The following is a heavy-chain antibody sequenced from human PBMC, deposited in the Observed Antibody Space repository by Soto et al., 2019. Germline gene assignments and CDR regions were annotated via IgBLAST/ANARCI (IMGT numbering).Heavy chain of an antibody. J-gene: IGHJ4*02. V-gene: IGHV4-59*12. D-gene: IGHD4-17*01. CDR2: IHHSGRT. Sequence: SETLSLTCTVSGGSFSPNYWAWLRQPPGKGLEWIGYIHHSGRTNYNPSLKSRVTISFDKSKNHFSLKLTSVTAADTDVYYCARSEATVLDYWGQGTLVTVSS. CDR1: GGSFSPNY. CDR3: ARSEATVLDY.